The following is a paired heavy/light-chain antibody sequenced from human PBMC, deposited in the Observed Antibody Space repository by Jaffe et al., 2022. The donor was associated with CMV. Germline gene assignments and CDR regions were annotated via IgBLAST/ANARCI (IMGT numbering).Light chain of an antibody. V-gene: IGKV3-11*01. Sequence: EIVLTQSPATLSLSPGERATLSCRASQSVSSYLAWYQQKPGQAPRLLIYDASNRATGIPARFSGSGSGTDFTLTISSLEPEDFAVYYCQQRSNWPPYMYTFGQGTKLEIK. CDR1: QSVSSY. J-gene: IGKJ2*01. CDR2: DAS. CDR3: QQRSNWPPYMYT.
Heavy chain of an antibody. Sequence: QVQLVQSGAEVKKPGASVKVSCKASGYTFTSYDINWVRQATGQGLEWMGWMNPNSGNTGYAQKFQGRVTMTRNTSISTAYMELSSLRSEDTAVYYCAREGETYYYDSSGSRAYYYYGMDVWGQGTTVTVSS. J-gene: IGHJ6*02. V-gene: IGHV1-8*01. D-gene: IGHD3-22*01. CDR2: MNPNSGNT. CDR3: AREGETYYYDSSGSRAYYYYGMDV. CDR1: GYTFTSYD.